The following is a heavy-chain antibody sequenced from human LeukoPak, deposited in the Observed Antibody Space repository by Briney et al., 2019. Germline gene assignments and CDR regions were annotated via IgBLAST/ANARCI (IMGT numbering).Heavy chain of an antibody. Sequence: GGSLRLSCAASGFTFSSSGMHWVRQAPGEGLEWVAVIWYDGSNRYYADPVKGRFTVSRDNSKNTLYLQMNSLRAEDTAVYYCARAKGVSTGYRPTDYWGQGTLVTVSS. V-gene: IGHV3-33*08. D-gene: IGHD3-22*01. CDR1: GFTFSSSG. CDR2: IWYDGSNR. J-gene: IGHJ4*02. CDR3: ARAKGVSTGYRPTDY.